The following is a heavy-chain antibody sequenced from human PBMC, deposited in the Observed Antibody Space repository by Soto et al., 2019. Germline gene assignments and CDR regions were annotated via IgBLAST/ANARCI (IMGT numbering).Heavy chain of an antibody. Sequence: QVQLVESGGGVVHPGRSLRLSCAASGFTFSSYGMHWVRQAPGKGLEWVAVISYDGSNKYYADSVKGRFTISRDNSKNTLYLQMNSLRAEDTAVYYCAKTWIQLWDPFDYWGQGTLVTVSS. D-gene: IGHD5-18*01. J-gene: IGHJ4*02. V-gene: IGHV3-30*18. CDR1: GFTFSSYG. CDR3: AKTWIQLWDPFDY. CDR2: ISYDGSNK.